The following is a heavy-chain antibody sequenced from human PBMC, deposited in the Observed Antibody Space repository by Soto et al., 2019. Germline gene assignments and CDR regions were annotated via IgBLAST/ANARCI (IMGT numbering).Heavy chain of an antibody. J-gene: IGHJ6*02. D-gene: IGHD6-19*01. CDR3: ARAIAVAGTVHYYYGMDV. Sequence: PSETLSLTCTVSGVSISDYYWSWIRQPPGKGLEWIGYIHYSGSTDYNPSLKSRVTISVDKSKNQFSLKLSSVTAADTAVYYCARAIAVAGTVHYYYGMDVWGQGTTVTVSS. V-gene: IGHV4-59*12. CDR2: IHYSGST. CDR1: GVSISDYY.